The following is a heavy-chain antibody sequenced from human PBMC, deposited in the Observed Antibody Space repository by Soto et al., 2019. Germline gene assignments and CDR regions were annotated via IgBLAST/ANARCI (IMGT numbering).Heavy chain of an antibody. D-gene: IGHD2-8*01. CDR3: AKARCTTSNCYVPDY. V-gene: IGHV3-33*06. CDR2: IWYDGSNK. Sequence: PGGSLRLSCAASGFTFSSYGMHWVRQAPGKGLEWVAVIWYDGSNKYYADSVKGRFTISRDNSKNTLYLQMNSLRAEDTAVYYCAKARCTTSNCYVPDYWGQGTLVTVS. CDR1: GFTFSSYG. J-gene: IGHJ4*02.